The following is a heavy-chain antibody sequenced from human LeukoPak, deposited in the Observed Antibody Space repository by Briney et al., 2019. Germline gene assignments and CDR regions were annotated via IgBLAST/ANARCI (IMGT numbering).Heavy chain of an antibody. V-gene: IGHV3-7*03. CDR2: IKYDGSEI. CDR3: AKDIGSSLSGAYYVLYAFDI. D-gene: IGHD1-26*01. J-gene: IGHJ3*02. CDR1: GFSFSTYW. Sequence: GGSLRLSCATSGFSFSTYWMNWVRQSPGKGLEWVAKIKYDGSEIYYVDSVKGRFTISRDNAKISLYLQMNSLRPEDTALYYCAKDIGSSLSGAYYVLYAFDIWGQGTMVTVSS.